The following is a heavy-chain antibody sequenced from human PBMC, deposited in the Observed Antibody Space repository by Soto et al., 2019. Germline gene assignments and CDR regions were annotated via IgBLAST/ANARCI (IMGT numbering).Heavy chain of an antibody. Sequence: EVYLVEAGGGVVRPGGSLRLSCAASGFGFDEYGMSWVRQGPGKGLEWVSTINRHGDITAYADSVKGRFSISRDNATNSLYLQMNGLGAEDTAFYYCARDHRWGYQYGDYGDSWGQGTLVTVSS. J-gene: IGHJ4*02. CDR2: INRHGDIT. CDR1: GFGFDEYG. V-gene: IGHV3-20*04. D-gene: IGHD4-17*01. CDR3: ARDHRWGYQYGDYGDS.